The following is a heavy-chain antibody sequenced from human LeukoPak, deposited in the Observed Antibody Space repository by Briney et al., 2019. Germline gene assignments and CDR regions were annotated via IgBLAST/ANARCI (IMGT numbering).Heavy chain of an antibody. J-gene: IGHJ5*02. D-gene: IGHD1-14*01. CDR2: IHYRGST. CDR3: ATFGINNWFDP. CDR1: GGSINRDY. Sequence: SETLSLICSVSGGSINRDYWSWIRQSPGKGLEWIGYIHYRGSTNYNPSLKSRVTMSVDTSRRHFSLKLTSVTAADSAIYYCATFGINNWFDPWGQGTLVAASS. V-gene: IGHV4-59*01.